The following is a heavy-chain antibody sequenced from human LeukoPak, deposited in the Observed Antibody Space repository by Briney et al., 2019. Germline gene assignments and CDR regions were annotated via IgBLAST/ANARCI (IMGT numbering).Heavy chain of an antibody. CDR2: IYYSGST. CDR3: ARGYDDWKIPHWFDP. D-gene: IGHD1-1*01. V-gene: IGHV4-31*03. J-gene: IGHJ5*02. Sequence: SETLSLTCTVSGGSISSGGYYWSWIRQHPGKGLEWIGYIYYSGSTYYNPSLKGRVTISVDTSKNQFSLKLSSVTAADTAVYYCARGYDDWKIPHWFDPWGQGTLVTVSS. CDR1: GGSISSGGYY.